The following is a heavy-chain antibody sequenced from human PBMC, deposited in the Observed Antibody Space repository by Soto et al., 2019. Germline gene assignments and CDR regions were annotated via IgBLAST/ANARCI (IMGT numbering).Heavy chain of an antibody. Sequence: PSETLSLTCAVYGGSFSGYYWSWIRQPPGKGLEWIGEINHSGSTNYNPSLKSRVTISVDTSKNQFSLKLSSVTAADTAVYYCARGFRIASGEDYGMDVWGQGTTVTVSS. J-gene: IGHJ6*02. D-gene: IGHD3-10*01. CDR1: GGSFSGYY. V-gene: IGHV4-34*01. CDR3: ARGFRIASGEDYGMDV. CDR2: INHSGST.